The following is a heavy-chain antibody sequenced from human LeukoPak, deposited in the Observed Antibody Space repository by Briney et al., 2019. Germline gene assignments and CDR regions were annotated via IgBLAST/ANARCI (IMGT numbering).Heavy chain of an antibody. D-gene: IGHD3-22*01. J-gene: IGHJ3*02. CDR3: ARDELFYYDSSGYPHDAFDI. V-gene: IGHV4-59*12. Sequence: SETLSLTCTVSGGSISSYYWSWIRQPPGKGLEWIGYIYYSGSTNYNPSLKSRVTKSIDTSKNQFSLKLSSVTAADTAVYYCARDELFYYDSSGYPHDAFDIWGQGTMVTVSS. CDR2: IYYSGST. CDR1: GGSISSYY.